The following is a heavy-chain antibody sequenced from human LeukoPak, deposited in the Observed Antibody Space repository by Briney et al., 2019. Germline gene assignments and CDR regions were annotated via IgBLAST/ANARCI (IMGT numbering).Heavy chain of an antibody. J-gene: IGHJ1*01. D-gene: IGHD3-22*01. CDR3: ATVQVWNYDSSGYSYPGEYFQH. Sequence: ASVKVSCKVSGYTLTELSMHWVRQAPGKGLEWMGGFDPEDGETIYAQKFQGRVTMTEDTSTDTAYMELSSLRSEDTAVYYCATVQVWNYDSSGYSYPGEYFQHWGQGTLVTVSS. V-gene: IGHV1-24*01. CDR1: GYTLTELS. CDR2: FDPEDGET.